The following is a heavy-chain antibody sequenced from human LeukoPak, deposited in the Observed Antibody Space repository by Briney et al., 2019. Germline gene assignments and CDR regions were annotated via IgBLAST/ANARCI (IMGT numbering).Heavy chain of an antibody. J-gene: IGHJ4*02. Sequence: ASVRVSCKASEYTFTSYYMHWVRQAPGQGLEWMGIINPSDGGTSYAQKFQGRVTMTRDTSTSTVYMELSSLRSEDTAVYHCAREPPASGYFDYWGQGSLATVSS. V-gene: IGHV1-46*01. CDR2: INPSDGGT. CDR1: EYTFTSYY. CDR3: AREPPASGYFDY.